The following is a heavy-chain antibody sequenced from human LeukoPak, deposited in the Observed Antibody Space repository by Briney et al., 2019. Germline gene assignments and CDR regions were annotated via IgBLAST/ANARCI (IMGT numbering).Heavy chain of an antibody. D-gene: IGHD1/OR15-1a*01. CDR3: ARKQGDY. CDR1: GDSITSYY. CDR2: IYYSGST. J-gene: IGHJ4*02. Sequence: SETLSLTCTVSGDSITSYYWTWIRQPPGKGLEWIGYIYYSGSTNYNPSLKSRVTISVDTSKNQFSLRLSSVTAADAAVYYCARKQGDYWGQGTLVTVSS. V-gene: IGHV4-59*01.